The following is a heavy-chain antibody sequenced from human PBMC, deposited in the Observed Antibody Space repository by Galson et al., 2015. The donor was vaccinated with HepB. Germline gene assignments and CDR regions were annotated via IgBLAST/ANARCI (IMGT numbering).Heavy chain of an antibody. CDR1: GGSTSSYY. V-gene: IGHV4-4*07. CDR2: IYTSGST. CDR3: ARDPHVYWYFDL. Sequence: LSLTCTVSGGSTSSYYWSWIRQPAGKGLEWIGRIYTSGSTNYNPSLKSRVTMSVDTSKNQFSLKLSSVTAADTAVYYCARDPHVYWYFDLWGRGTLVTVSS. J-gene: IGHJ2*01.